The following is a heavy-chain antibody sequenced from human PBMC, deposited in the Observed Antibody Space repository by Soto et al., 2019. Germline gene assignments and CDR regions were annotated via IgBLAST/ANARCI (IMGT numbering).Heavy chain of an antibody. CDR3: TRSYSGRDY. D-gene: IGHD2-15*01. Sequence: GGSLRLCCAASGFTFSGSAMHWVRQASGKGLEWVGRIRSKANSYATAYAASVKGRFTISRDDSKNTAYLQMNSLKTEDTAVYYCTRSYSGRDYWGQGTLVTVSS. CDR2: IRSKANSYAT. J-gene: IGHJ4*02. CDR1: GFTFSGSA. V-gene: IGHV3-73*01.